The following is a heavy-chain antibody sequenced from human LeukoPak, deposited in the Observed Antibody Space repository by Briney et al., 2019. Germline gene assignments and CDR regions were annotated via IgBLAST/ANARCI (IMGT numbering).Heavy chain of an antibody. CDR2: ISYDGSNK. D-gene: IGHD3-22*01. CDR1: GFTFSSYG. CDR3: AREGYYYDSSGYNYYYGMDV. Sequence: GSLRLSCAASGFTFSSYGMHWVRQAPGKGLEWVAVISYDGSNKYYADSVKGRFTISRDNSKNTLYLQMNSLRAEDTAVYYCAREGYYYDSSGYNYYYGMDVWGQGTTVTVSS. J-gene: IGHJ6*02. V-gene: IGHV3-30*03.